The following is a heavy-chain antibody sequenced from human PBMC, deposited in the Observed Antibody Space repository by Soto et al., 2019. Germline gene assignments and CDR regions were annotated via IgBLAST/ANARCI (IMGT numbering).Heavy chain of an antibody. CDR2: IWYDGSNK. CDR1: GFTFSSYG. Sequence: GGSLRLSCAASGFTFSSYGMHWVRQAPGKGLEWVAVIWYDGSNKYYADSVKGRFTISRDNSKNTLYLQMNSLRAEDTAVYYCARASITMVRGVILDRAFDIWGQGTMVTVSS. J-gene: IGHJ3*02. V-gene: IGHV3-33*01. CDR3: ARASITMVRGVILDRAFDI. D-gene: IGHD3-10*01.